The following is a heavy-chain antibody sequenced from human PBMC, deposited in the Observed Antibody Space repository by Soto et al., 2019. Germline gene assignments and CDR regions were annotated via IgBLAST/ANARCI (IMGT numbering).Heavy chain of an antibody. CDR1: GGTFSSYA. Sequence: KKKGASVKVSCKASGGTFSSYAISWVRQAPGQGLEWMGGIIPIFGTANYAQKFQGRVTITADESTSTAYMELSSLRSEDTAVYYCARPYYDFWNYYYGMDVWGQGTTVTVSS. J-gene: IGHJ6*02. CDR2: IIPIFGTA. D-gene: IGHD3-3*01. CDR3: ARPYYDFWNYYYGMDV. V-gene: IGHV1-69*13.